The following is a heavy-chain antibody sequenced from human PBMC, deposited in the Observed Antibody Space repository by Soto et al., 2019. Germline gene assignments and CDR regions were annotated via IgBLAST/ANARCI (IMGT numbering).Heavy chain of an antibody. CDR1: GFSFRDYF. CDR3: AKEEVVVTSVPAPYYFDY. V-gene: IGHV3-23*01. D-gene: IGHD2-21*02. Sequence: EVQLLESGGGLVQPGGSLRLSCASSGFSFRDYFMSWVRQAPGKGLEWVSAISPSAGSTYYADSLKGRFTISRDNSKHTLYLKVNSLRAEETAVYYCAKEEVVVTSVPAPYYFDYWGQGVLVAVSS. CDR2: ISPSAGST. J-gene: IGHJ4*02.